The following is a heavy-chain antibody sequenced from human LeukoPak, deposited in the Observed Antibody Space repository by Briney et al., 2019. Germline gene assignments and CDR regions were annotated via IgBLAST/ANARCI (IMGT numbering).Heavy chain of an antibody. D-gene: IGHD3-9*01. V-gene: IGHV3-48*03. CDR1: GFTFSSYE. Sequence: GGSLRLSCAASGFTFSSYEMNWVRQAPGKGLEWVSYISSSGSTIYYADSVKGGFTISRDNAKNSLYLQMNSLRAEDTALYYCARKISTTYYDILTGQLEAFDIWGQGTMVTVSS. CDR2: ISSSGSTI. CDR3: ARKISTTYYDILTGQLEAFDI. J-gene: IGHJ3*02.